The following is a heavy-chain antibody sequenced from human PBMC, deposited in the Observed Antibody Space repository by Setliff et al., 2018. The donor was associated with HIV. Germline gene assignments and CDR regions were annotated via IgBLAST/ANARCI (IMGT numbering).Heavy chain of an antibody. Sequence: PSETLSLTCAVSGGSISSNWWSWVRQSPGKGLEWIGEIYRSGSTHYNPSLQSRVTISLDRFKNQFSLKLTSVTAADTAVYYCASRVPAARHFDYWGQGTLVTVSS. CDR2: IYRSGST. D-gene: IGHD2-2*01. CDR1: GGSISSNW. CDR3: ASRVPAARHFDY. V-gene: IGHV4-4*02. J-gene: IGHJ4*02.